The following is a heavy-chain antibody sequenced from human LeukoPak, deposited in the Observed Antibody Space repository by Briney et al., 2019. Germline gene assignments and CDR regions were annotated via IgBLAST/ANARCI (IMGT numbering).Heavy chain of an antibody. D-gene: IGHD5-18*01. V-gene: IGHV3-30*10. CDR2: VSHDGSTK. Sequence: GGSLRLSCAASGFSFSTYAMHWVRQAPGMGPEWVAVVSHDGSTKYYTGSVRGRFTISRDNSKNTFFLQLNGLRTGDTAVYYCARAIMGTENLDSWGQGTLVTVSS. CDR1: GFSFSTYA. J-gene: IGHJ4*02. CDR3: ARAIMGTENLDS.